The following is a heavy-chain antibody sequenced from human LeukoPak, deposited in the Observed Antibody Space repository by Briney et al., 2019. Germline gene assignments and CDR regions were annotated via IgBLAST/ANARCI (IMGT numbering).Heavy chain of an antibody. V-gene: IGHV1-8*03. CDR1: GYTFTSYD. D-gene: IGHD5-12*01. CDR3: ARGRSTGYPYYFEY. Sequence: ASVKVSCKASGYTFTSYDINWVRQATGQGLEWMGWMNPNSGSTGYAQKFQGRVTITRNTSISTAYMELSGLRSEDTAVYYCARGRSTGYPYYFEYWGQGTLVTVTS. CDR2: MNPNSGST. J-gene: IGHJ4*02.